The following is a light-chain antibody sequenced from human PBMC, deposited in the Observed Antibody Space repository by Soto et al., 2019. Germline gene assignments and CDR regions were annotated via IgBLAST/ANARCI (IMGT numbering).Light chain of an antibody. CDR3: QQFYAFPRT. J-gene: IGKJ1*01. Sequence: DIQLTQSPSFLSASVGDKVTITCRANQGIANSLAWFQQKPGRAPNLLIYTAATLQGGVPSRFSGSGSGTEFTLTITNLQAEDFATYYCQQFYAFPRTCGQGTKVDIK. V-gene: IGKV1-9*01. CDR1: QGIANS. CDR2: TAA.